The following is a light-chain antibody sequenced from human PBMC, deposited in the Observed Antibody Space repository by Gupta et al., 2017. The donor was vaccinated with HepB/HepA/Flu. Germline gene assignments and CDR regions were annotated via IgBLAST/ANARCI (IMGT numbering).Light chain of an antibody. J-gene: IGLJ1*01. Sequence: QSVLTQPPSASGTPGQTVTISCSGSSSNIGRNTVDWYQHVPGTAPKLLIYNSDQRPSGVPDRFSGSKSDTSASLATSGLHSEDEADYYCAAWDDSLKAYVFGSGTKVT. CDR2: NSD. CDR1: SSNIGRNT. V-gene: IGLV1-44*01. CDR3: AAWDDSLKAYV.